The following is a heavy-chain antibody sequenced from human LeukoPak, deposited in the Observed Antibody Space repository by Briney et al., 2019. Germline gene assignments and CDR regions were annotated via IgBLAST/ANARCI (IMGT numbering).Heavy chain of an antibody. Sequence: GGSLRLSCAASGFTFSNYALSWVRQAPGKGLEWVSSIGSSVNTTHYADSVKGRFTISRDNSTNTLYLQMNSLSAEDMAIYYCARDQAFDWFYYYYGMDVWGLGTTVIVSS. J-gene: IGHJ6*02. D-gene: IGHD3-9*01. CDR2: IGSSVNTT. CDR3: ARDQAFDWFYYYYGMDV. CDR1: GFTFSNYA. V-gene: IGHV3-23*01.